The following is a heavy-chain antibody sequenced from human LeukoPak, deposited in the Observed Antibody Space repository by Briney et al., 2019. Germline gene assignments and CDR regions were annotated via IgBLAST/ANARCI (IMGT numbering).Heavy chain of an antibody. CDR2: ISSSSSYI. D-gene: IGHD3-22*01. J-gene: IGHJ4*02. CDR1: GFTFSSYS. Sequence: GGSLRLSCAASGFTFSSYSMNWVRQAPGKGLEWVSSISSSSSYIYYSDSVRGRFTISRGNAKNSLYLQMNSLRAEDTAVYYCARDLPYYYDSSGPGSFENWGQGTLVTVSS. CDR3: ARDLPYYYDSSGPGSFEN. V-gene: IGHV3-21*01.